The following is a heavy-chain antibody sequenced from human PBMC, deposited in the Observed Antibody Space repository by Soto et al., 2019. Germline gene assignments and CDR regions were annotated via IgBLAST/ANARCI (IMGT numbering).Heavy chain of an antibody. Sequence: VQLQESGPGLVKPSETLSLTCTVSGGSISSYYWSWIRQPPGKGLELIGYIYYSGSTNYNPSLTSRVHISVDTSKNQFSRKLSSVTAADTAVYYCASTTGYYYGMDVWGQGTTVTVSS. CDR2: IYYSGST. CDR3: ASTTGYYYGMDV. CDR1: GGSISSYY. J-gene: IGHJ6*02. V-gene: IGHV4-59*08.